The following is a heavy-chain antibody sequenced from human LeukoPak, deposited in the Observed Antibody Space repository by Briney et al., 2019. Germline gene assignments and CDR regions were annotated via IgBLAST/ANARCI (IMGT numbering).Heavy chain of an antibody. D-gene: IGHD2-2*01. J-gene: IGHJ3*02. CDR2: IYYSGST. CDR3: ARVVCSSSSCERRGAFDI. CDR1: GGFISNYY. V-gene: IGHV4-59*01. Sequence: SETLSLTCTVSGGFISNYYWNWIRQPPGKGLEWIGYIYYSGSTNYNPSLQSRVTISVDTSKNQFSLKLNSVTAADTAVYYCARVVCSSSSCERRGAFDIWGQGTVVTVSS.